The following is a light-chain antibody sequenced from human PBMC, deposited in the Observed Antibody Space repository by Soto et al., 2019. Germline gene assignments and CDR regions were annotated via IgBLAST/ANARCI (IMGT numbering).Light chain of an antibody. V-gene: IGLV4-69*01. CDR3: QTWGTGNVV. CDR2: LNSDGSH. CDR1: SGHSSYA. Sequence: QLVLTQSPSASASLGASVKLTCTLSSGHSSYAIAWHQLQPEKGPRYLMKLNSDGSHSKGDGIPDRFSGSSSGAERYLAISSLQSEDEADYYCQTWGTGNVVFGGGTKLTVL. J-gene: IGLJ2*01.